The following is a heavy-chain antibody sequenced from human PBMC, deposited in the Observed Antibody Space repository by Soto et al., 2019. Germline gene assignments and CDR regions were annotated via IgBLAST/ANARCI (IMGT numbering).Heavy chain of an antibody. J-gene: IGHJ4*02. D-gene: IGHD1-1*01. CDR3: ARGARFLEHPDY. CDR1: GFTFSGDW. CDR2: INMDGSST. V-gene: IGHV3-74*01. Sequence: EVQLVESGGGLVQPGGSLRLSCAASGFTFSGDWMHWVRQAAGKGLVWVSRINMDGSSTNYADSMKGRFTIARDNAKNTLDLEMTSLRVDDTAVYYGARGARFLEHPDYWGQGALVTVSS.